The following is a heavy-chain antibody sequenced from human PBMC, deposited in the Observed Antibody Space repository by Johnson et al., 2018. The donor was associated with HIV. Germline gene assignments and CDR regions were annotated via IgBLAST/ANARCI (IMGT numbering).Heavy chain of an antibody. Sequence: QVQLVESGGGVVQPGRSLRLSCVASGFTFSSYAMHWVRQAPGKGLEWVAVISYDGSNKYYADSVKGRFTISRDNSKNTLYLQMNSLRAEDTAVYYCARDRPIAPVDIWGQGTMVTVSS. CDR1: GFTFSSYA. D-gene: IGHD3-22*01. J-gene: IGHJ3*02. CDR2: ISYDGSNK. V-gene: IGHV3-30-3*01. CDR3: ARDRPIAPVDI.